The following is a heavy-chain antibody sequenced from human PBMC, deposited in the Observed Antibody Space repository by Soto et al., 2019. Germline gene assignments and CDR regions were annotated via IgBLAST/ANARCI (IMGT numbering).Heavy chain of an antibody. CDR2: INHSGST. CDR1: GGSFSGYY. D-gene: IGHD2-21*02. J-gene: IGHJ4*02. Sequence: PSETLSLTCAVYGGSFSGYYWSWIRQPPGKGLEWIGEINHSGSTNYNPSLKSRVTISVDTSKNQFSLKLSSVTAADTAVYYCARGRRYCGGDCYLGYHGHFDYWGQGTLVTVSS. CDR3: ARGRRYCGGDCYLGYHGHFDY. V-gene: IGHV4-34*01.